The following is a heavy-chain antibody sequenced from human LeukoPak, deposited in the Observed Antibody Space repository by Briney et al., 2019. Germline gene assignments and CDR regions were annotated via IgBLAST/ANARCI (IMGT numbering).Heavy chain of an antibody. CDR2: VFYNGNT. CDR1: GGCINTKAHY. Sequence: SETLSLTCTVSGGCINTKAHYWACIRQTPGKGLEWIGSVFYNGNTYYNPSLKSRVAISVDTSKNQFSLRLSSVTAADTAVYYCANTGEDSTGYYADFFDHCGQGTLITVSS. J-gene: IGHJ4*02. V-gene: IGHV4-39*01. CDR3: ANTGEDSTGYYADFFDH. D-gene: IGHD3-22*01.